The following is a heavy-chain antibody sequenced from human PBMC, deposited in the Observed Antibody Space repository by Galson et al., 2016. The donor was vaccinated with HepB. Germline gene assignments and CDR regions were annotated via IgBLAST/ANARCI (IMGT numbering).Heavy chain of an antibody. D-gene: IGHD6-19*01. Sequence: SLRLSCAASGFVFNNYPMTWVRQAPGKGLEWVSTIGSGGFQHYADSVKGRFTVSRDNSRNTLSLQMDSLTADDTALYFCAREGYSSGHCGAFDIWGRGTVVAVSS. CDR2: IGSGGFQ. V-gene: IGHV3-23*01. CDR1: GFVFNNYP. CDR3: AREGYSSGHCGAFDI. J-gene: IGHJ3*02.